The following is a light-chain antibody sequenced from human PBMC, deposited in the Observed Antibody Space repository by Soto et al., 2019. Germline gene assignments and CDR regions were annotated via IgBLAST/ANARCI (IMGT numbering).Light chain of an antibody. CDR2: GNS. J-gene: IGLJ2*01. CDR3: QSYDSSREV. CDR1: SCNIGAGYD. V-gene: IGLV1-40*01. Sequence: QSVLTQPPSVSGAPGQRVTISCTGSSCNIGAGYDVHWYQQLPGTAPKLLIYGNSNRPSGVPDRFSGSKSGTSASLAITGLQAEDEADYYCQSYDSSREVFGGGTKVTVL.